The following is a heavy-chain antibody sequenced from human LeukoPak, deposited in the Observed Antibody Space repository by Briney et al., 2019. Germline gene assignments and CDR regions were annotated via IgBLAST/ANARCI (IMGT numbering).Heavy chain of an antibody. CDR3: ANGFGEFNYYYYYMDL. V-gene: IGHV3-30*02. CDR1: GFTFSIYG. D-gene: IGHD3-10*01. Sequence: GGSLRLSCAASGFTFSIYGMHWVRQAPGKGLEWVASIRFDGSNKYYADSVKGRFAISRDNSRDTLFLQMNSLRPEDTAVYYCANGFGEFNYYYYYMDLWGKGTTVTVSS. J-gene: IGHJ6*03. CDR2: IRFDGSNK.